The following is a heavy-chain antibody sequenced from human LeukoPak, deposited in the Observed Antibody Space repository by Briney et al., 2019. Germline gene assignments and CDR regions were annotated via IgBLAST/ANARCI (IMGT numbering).Heavy chain of an antibody. J-gene: IGHJ5*02. CDR1: GDSVSSNSAA. D-gene: IGHD6-19*01. V-gene: IGHV6-1*01. Sequence: SQTPSLTCAISGDSVSSNSAAWNCIRQSPSRGLEWLGSTYYRSKWYNDYAVSVRSRITIKPDTSKNQFSLQLNSVTPEDTAVYYCARGMDSSGWFWFDPWGQGTLVTVSS. CDR3: ARGMDSSGWFWFDP. CDR2: TYYRSKWYN.